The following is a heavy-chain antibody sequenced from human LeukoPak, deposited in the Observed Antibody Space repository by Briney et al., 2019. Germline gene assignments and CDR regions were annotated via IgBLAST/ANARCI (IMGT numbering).Heavy chain of an antibody. CDR3: ARDEGNPDWFDS. D-gene: IGHD4-23*01. CDR1: GGSISSYY. CDR2: IYTSGST. J-gene: IGHJ5*01. V-gene: IGHV4-4*07. Sequence: SETLSLTCTVSGGSISSYYWNWIRQPAGKGLEWIGRIYTSGSTNYNPSLKSRVTTSVDTSKNQFSLRLNSVTAADTAIYYCARDEGNPDWFDSWGQGTLVTVSS.